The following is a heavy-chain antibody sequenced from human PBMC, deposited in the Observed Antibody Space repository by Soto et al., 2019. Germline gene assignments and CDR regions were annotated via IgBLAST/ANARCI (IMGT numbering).Heavy chain of an antibody. CDR2: ISYDGSNK. D-gene: IGHD6-13*01. CDR1: GFTFSSYG. Sequence: GGSLRLSCAASGFTFSSYGMHWVRQAPGKGLEWVAVISYDGSNKYYADSVKGRFTISRDNSKNTLYLQMNSLRAEDTAVYYCAKESSSWGEYYFDYWGQGTLVTVSS. V-gene: IGHV3-30*18. J-gene: IGHJ4*02. CDR3: AKESSSWGEYYFDY.